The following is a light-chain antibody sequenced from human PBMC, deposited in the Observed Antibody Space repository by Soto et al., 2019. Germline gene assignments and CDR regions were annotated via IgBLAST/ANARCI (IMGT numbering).Light chain of an antibody. V-gene: IGKV1-39*01. CDR1: QSISTF. CDR2: SAS. Sequence: DIPMTQSPSSLSASVGDRVTITCRASQSISTFLLWYQQKPGKAPKGLIYSASKLESGVPSRFSGSGSGTDFTLTISHLQPEDFATYYCQQSHSAPLTFGGGTKVEMK. CDR3: QQSHSAPLT. J-gene: IGKJ4*01.